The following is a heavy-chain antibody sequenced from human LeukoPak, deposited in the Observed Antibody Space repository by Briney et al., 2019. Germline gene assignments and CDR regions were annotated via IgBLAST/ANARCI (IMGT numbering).Heavy chain of an antibody. CDR1: GYTFTSYG. Sequence: GASVKVSCKASGYTFTSYGISWVRQAPGQGLEWMGWISAYNGNTNYAQKLRGRVTMTTDTSTSTAYMELRSLRSDDTAVYYCAMVGYCSSTSWGYYYYYYGMDVWGQGTTVTVSS. CDR3: AMVGYCSSTSWGYYYYYYGMDV. J-gene: IGHJ6*02. V-gene: IGHV1-18*01. CDR2: ISAYNGNT. D-gene: IGHD2-2*01.